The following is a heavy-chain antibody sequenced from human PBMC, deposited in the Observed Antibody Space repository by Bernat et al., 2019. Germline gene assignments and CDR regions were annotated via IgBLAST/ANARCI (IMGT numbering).Heavy chain of an antibody. CDR1: GFTFSDYY. D-gene: IGHD3-16*02. Sequence: VQLVESGGGLVKPGGSLRLSCAASGFTFSDYYMSWIRQAPGKGLEWVSYISSSGSTIYYADSVKGRFTISRDNAKNSLYLQMNSLRAEDTAVYYCARDQETYDYIWGSYRFGDAFDIWGQGTMVTVSS. CDR3: ARDQETYDYIWGSYRFGDAFDI. V-gene: IGHV3-11*01. CDR2: ISSSGSTI. J-gene: IGHJ3*02.